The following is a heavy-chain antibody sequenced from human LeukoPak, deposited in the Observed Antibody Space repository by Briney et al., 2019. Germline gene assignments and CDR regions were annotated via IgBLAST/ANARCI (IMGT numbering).Heavy chain of an antibody. CDR3: ARDQYYMDV. Sequence: SQTLSLTCAISGDSVFSSSAAWTWIRQSPSRGLEWLGRTYYRSKWFNDYAVYVKSRIVINPDTSKNQFSLQLNSVTPEDTAVYYCARDQYYMDVWGKGTTVTVSS. CDR2: TYYRSKWFN. CDR1: GDSVFSSSAA. V-gene: IGHV6-1*01. J-gene: IGHJ6*03.